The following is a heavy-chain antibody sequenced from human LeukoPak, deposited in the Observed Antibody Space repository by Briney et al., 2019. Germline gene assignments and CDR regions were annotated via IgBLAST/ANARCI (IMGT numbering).Heavy chain of an antibody. CDR2: ISSSSSYI. Sequence: GGSLRLSCAASGFTFSSYAMNWVRQAPGKGLEWVSYISSSSSYIYYADSVKGRFTISRDNAKNSLHLQMNSLRAEDTAVYYCARLMLYYDSSGYYIDYWGQGTLVTVSS. J-gene: IGHJ4*02. V-gene: IGHV3-21*01. CDR1: GFTFSSYA. D-gene: IGHD3-22*01. CDR3: ARLMLYYDSSGYYIDY.